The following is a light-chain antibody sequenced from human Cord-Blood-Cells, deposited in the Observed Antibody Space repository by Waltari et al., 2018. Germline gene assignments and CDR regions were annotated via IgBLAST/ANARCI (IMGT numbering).Light chain of an antibody. Sequence: QSVLTQPPSVSGAPGPRVTISCTGRSSNIGDGYDVHWYQQLPGTAPKLFIYDNVNRPSEVPARCSGAKSGTSTSLAITGRQAEEEADYYCQSYDSSLSGSVFGGATKLTVL. V-gene: IGLV1-40*01. J-gene: IGLJ3*02. CDR2: DNV. CDR1: SSNIGDGYD. CDR3: QSYDSSLSGSV.